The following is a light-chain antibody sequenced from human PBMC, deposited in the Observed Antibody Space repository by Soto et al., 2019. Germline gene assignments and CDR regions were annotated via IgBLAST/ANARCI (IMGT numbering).Light chain of an antibody. J-gene: IGLJ1*01. Sequence: QAVVTQPPSVSGAPGQRVTISCTGSSSNIGAGYDVHWYQQLPGTAPKLLIYGNSNRPSGVPDRFSGSKSGTSASLAITGLQAEDEADYYCAAWDDSLNGVYVFGPGTKVTVL. V-gene: IGLV1-40*01. CDR2: GNS. CDR3: AAWDDSLNGVYV. CDR1: SSNIGAGYD.